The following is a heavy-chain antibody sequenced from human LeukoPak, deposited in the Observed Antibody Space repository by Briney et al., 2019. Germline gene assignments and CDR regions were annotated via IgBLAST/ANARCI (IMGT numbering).Heavy chain of an antibody. CDR2: ISAYNGNT. J-gene: IGHJ6*02. V-gene: IGHV1-18*01. CDR3: ARDLESTTFYDILTGTGYYYGMDV. D-gene: IGHD3-9*01. Sequence: ASVKVSCKASGYTFTSYGISWVRQAPGQGLEWMGWISAYNGNTNYAQKLQGRVTMTTDTSTSTAYMELRSLRSDDTAVYYCARDLESTTFYDILTGTGYYYGMDVWGQGTTVTASS. CDR1: GYTFTSYG.